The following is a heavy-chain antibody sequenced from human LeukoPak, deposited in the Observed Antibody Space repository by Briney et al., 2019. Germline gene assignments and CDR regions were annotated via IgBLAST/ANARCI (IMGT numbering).Heavy chain of an antibody. CDR2: IYSGGST. Sequence: GGSLRLSCAASGFTVSSNYMSWVRQAPGKGLEWVSVIYSGGSTYYADSVKGRFTISRDNSKNTLYLQMNSLGAEDTAVYYCARPAVSGWSLDYWGQGTLVTVSS. J-gene: IGHJ4*02. V-gene: IGHV3-53*01. CDR3: ARPAVSGWSLDY. D-gene: IGHD6-19*01. CDR1: GFTVSSNY.